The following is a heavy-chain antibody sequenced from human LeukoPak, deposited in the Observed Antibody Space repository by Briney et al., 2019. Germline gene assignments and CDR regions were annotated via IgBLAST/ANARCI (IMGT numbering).Heavy chain of an antibody. CDR2: ISSSSSYI. CDR1: GFTFSSYS. V-gene: IGHV3-21*01. Sequence: PGGSLRLSRAASGFTFSSYSMNWVRQDPGKGLEWVSYISSSSSYIYYADSVKGRFTISRDNAKNPLYLQMNSLRAEDTAVYYCARSQWLGDWFDPRGQGTLVTVSS. CDR3: ARSQWLGDWFDP. J-gene: IGHJ5*02. D-gene: IGHD6-19*01.